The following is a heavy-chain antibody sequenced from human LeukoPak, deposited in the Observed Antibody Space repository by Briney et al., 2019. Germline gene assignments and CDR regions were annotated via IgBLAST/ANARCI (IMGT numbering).Heavy chain of an antibody. V-gene: IGHV4-39*07. Sequence: SETLSLTCTVSGVSISSTSYYWAWIRQPPGKGLEWIASIYYSGSTYYNPSLKSRVTISVDTSKNQFSLKLSSVTAADTAVYYCATLARGSGSYLGPLGYWGQGTLVTVSS. D-gene: IGHD3-10*01. CDR3: ATLARGSGSYLGPLGY. CDR1: GVSISSTSYY. CDR2: IYYSGST. J-gene: IGHJ4*02.